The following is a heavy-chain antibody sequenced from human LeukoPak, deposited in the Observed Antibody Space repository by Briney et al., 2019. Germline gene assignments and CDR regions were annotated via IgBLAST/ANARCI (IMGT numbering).Heavy chain of an antibody. CDR3: ANVDGTSWPSFDY. D-gene: IGHD6-13*01. CDR1: GFTFSSYA. CDR2: ITWNRDNI. V-gene: IGHV3-23*01. J-gene: IGHJ4*02. Sequence: PGGSLRLSCAASGFTFSSYAMHWVRQAPGKGLEWVAGITWNRDNIGYGDSVKGRFTISRDNPKNALYLQMNSLRAEDTAVYYCANVDGTSWPSFDYWGPGTLVTVSS.